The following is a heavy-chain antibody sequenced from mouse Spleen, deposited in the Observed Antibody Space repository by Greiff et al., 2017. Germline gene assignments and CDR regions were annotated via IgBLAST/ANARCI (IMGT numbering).Heavy chain of an antibody. CDR3: AGGPYGNGYFDV. J-gene: IGHJ1*01. D-gene: IGHD2-1*01. Sequence: VKLQESGPGLVKPSQSLFLTCSITGFPITSGYYWIWIRQSPGKPLEWMGYITHSGETFYNPSLQSPISITRETSKNQFFLQLNSVTTEDTAMYYCAGGPYGNGYFDVWGSGTTVTVSS. CDR2: ITHSGET. CDR1: GFPITSGYY. V-gene: IGHV12-3*01.